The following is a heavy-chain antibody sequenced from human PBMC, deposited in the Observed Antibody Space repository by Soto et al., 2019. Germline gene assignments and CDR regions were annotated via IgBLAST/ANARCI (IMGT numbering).Heavy chain of an antibody. J-gene: IGHJ4*02. CDR1: GFTFSSYA. Sequence: GGSLRLSCSASGFTFSSYAMSWVRQAPGKGLEWVSAISGSGGSTYYADSVKGRLTISRDNSKNTLYLQMNSLRAEDTAVYYCAKDPFWSGYPGGFDYWGQGTLVTVSS. V-gene: IGHV3-23*01. CDR2: ISGSGGST. CDR3: AKDPFWSGYPGGFDY. D-gene: IGHD3-3*01.